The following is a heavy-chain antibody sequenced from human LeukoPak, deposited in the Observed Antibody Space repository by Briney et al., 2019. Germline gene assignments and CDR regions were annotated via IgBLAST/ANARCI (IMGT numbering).Heavy chain of an antibody. CDR1: GFTFSSYG. Sequence: PGRSLRLSCAASGFTFSSYGMHWVRQTPGKGLEWVAVISYDGSNKCYADSVKGRFTISRDNSKNTLYLQMNSLRAEDTAVYYCAKGRLRGVVITELDYWGQGTLVTVSS. J-gene: IGHJ4*02. D-gene: IGHD3-22*01. CDR2: ISYDGSNK. CDR3: AKGRLRGVVITELDY. V-gene: IGHV3-30*18.